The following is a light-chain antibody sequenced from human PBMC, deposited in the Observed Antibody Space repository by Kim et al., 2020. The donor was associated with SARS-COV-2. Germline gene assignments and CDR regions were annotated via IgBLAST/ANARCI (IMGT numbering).Light chain of an antibody. CDR3: QVWDSSTVV. CDR2: RDS. Sequence: SVALGQTARITCGGNNIGSKNVHWYQQTPGQAPVVVIYRDSNRPSGIPERFSGSNSGNTATLTISRAQAGDEADYYCQVWDSSTVVFGGGTKLTVL. V-gene: IGLV3-9*01. CDR1: NIGSKN. J-gene: IGLJ2*01.